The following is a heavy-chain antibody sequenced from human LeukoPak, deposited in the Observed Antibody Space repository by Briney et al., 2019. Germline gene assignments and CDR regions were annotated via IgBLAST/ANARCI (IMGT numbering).Heavy chain of an antibody. D-gene: IGHD3-3*01. CDR1: GFTFSSYS. J-gene: IGHJ4*02. CDR3: AAGVVRPY. V-gene: IGHV3-48*04. Sequence: HPGGSLRLSCAASGFTFSSYSMNWVRQAPGKGLEWVSYISSSSSTIYYADSVKGRFTISRDNAKNTLYLQMNSLRAEDTAVYYCAAGVVRPYWGQGTLVTVSS. CDR2: ISSSSSTI.